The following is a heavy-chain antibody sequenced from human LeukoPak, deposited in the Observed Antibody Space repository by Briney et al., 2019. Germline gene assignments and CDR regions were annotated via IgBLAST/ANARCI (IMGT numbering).Heavy chain of an antibody. J-gene: IGHJ5*02. CDR3: ARGSRGYDFWSGYPNWFDP. CDR1: GYSFTSYW. Sequence: GESLKISCKGSGYSFTSYWIGWVRQMPGKGLEWMGIIYPGDSDTRYSPSFQGKVTISADKSISTAYLQWSSLKASDTAMYYCARGSRGYDFWSGYPNWFDPWGQGTLVTVSS. CDR2: IYPGDSDT. V-gene: IGHV5-51*01. D-gene: IGHD3-3*01.